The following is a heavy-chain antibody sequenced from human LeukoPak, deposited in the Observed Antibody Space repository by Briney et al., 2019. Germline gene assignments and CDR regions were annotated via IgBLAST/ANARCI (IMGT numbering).Heavy chain of an antibody. Sequence: ASVKVSCKASGYTFSGYAIHWVRQAPGQGLEWMGWINAGNGHTKYSQKFQGRVTIIRDTSATTAYMELSSLRSEDTAVYYCARDKCSGDYCYSFDYWGQGTLVTVSS. CDR2: INAGNGHT. V-gene: IGHV1-3*01. J-gene: IGHJ4*02. CDR3: ARDKCSGDYCYSFDY. CDR1: GYTFSGYA. D-gene: IGHD2-15*01.